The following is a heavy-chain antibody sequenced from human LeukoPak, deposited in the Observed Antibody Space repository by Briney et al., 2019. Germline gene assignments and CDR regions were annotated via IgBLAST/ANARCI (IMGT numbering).Heavy chain of an antibody. CDR1: GGSISSSSYY. Sequence: SETLSLTCTVSGGSISSSSYYWGWIRQPPGKGLEWIGSIYYSGSTYYNPSLKSRVTISVDTSKNQFSLKLSSVTAADTAVYYCARLDRYSSSSGYFDYWGQGTLVTVSS. J-gene: IGHJ4*02. CDR2: IYYSGST. V-gene: IGHV4-39*01. CDR3: ARLDRYSSSSGYFDY. D-gene: IGHD6-6*01.